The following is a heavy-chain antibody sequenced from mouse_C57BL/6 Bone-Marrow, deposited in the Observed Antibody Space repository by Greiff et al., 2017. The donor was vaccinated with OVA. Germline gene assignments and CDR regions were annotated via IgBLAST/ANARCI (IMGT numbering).Heavy chain of an antibody. J-gene: IGHJ3*01. CDR2: IYPGNSDT. V-gene: IGHV1-5*01. D-gene: IGHD2-4*01. CDR1: GYTFTSYW. CDR3: TRRKDDYDGAWFAY. Sequence: VQLQQSGTVLARPGASVKMSCKTSGYTFTSYWMHWVKQRPGQGLEWIGAIYPGNSDTSYNQKFKGKAKLTAVTSASTAYRELSSLTNEDYAVYYCTRRKDDYDGAWFAYWGQGTLVTVSA.